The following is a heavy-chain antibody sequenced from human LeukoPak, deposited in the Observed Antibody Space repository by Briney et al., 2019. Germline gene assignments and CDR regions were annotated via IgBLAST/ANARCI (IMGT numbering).Heavy chain of an antibody. D-gene: IGHD5-18*01. Sequence: GGSLRLSCEASGFTFNNYGMHWARQTPGKGLEWVAFIRYDESNKYYADSLKGRFTISRDNSKNTVFLQMSSLRVEDTAVYYCAKEPLPGYLSEEFDSWGQGTLVTVSS. CDR3: AKEPLPGYLSEEFDS. CDR2: IRYDESNK. CDR1: GFTFNNYG. V-gene: IGHV3-30*02. J-gene: IGHJ4*02.